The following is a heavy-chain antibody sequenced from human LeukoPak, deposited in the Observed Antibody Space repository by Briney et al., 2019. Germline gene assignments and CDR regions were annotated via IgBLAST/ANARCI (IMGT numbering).Heavy chain of an antibody. D-gene: IGHD2-21*02. CDR1: GYTFTSYD. J-gene: IGHJ6*02. CDR2: MNPNSGNT. Sequence: ASVKVSCKASGYTFTSYDINWVRQATGQGLEWMGWMNPNSGNTGYAQKFQGRATMTRNTSISTAYMELSSLRSEDTAVYYCARGVLYCGGDCYHSQYYYYGMDVWGQGTTVTVSS. V-gene: IGHV1-8*01. CDR3: ARGVLYCGGDCYHSQYYYYGMDV.